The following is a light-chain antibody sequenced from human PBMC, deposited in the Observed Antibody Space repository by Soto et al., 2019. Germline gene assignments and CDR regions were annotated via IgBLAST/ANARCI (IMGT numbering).Light chain of an antibody. Sequence: IEVTQSPSSLAASLGDRVTITCRASQTIGTYVNWYRQKSGAAPELLIYDASTSQSGVPSRFRGGASGTDFTLTIRSLQLDDFATSYCQQSYNTPLTFGQGTKVEIK. V-gene: IGKV1-39*01. CDR3: QQSYNTPLT. CDR1: QTIGTY. J-gene: IGKJ1*01. CDR2: DAS.